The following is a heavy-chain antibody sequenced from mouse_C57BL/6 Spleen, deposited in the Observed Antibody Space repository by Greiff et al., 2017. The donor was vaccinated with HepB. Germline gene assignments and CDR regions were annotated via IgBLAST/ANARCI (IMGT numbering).Heavy chain of an antibody. J-gene: IGHJ4*01. CDR1: GYAFTNYL. CDR2: INPGSGGT. Sequence: QVQLQQSGAELVRPGTSVKVSCKASGYAFTNYLIEWVKQRPGQGLEWIGVINPGSGGTNYNEKFKGKATLTADKSSSTAYMQLSSLTSEDSAVYFCANDYGSGGAMDYWGQGTSVTVSS. D-gene: IGHD1-1*01. V-gene: IGHV1-54*01. CDR3: ANDYGSGGAMDY.